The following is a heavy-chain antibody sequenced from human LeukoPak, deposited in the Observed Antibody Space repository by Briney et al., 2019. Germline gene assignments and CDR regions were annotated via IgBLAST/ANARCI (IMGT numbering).Heavy chain of an antibody. CDR1: GYTFTGYY. D-gene: IGHD2-21*02. J-gene: IGHJ4*02. Sequence: VASVKVSCKASGYTFTGYYMHWIRQAPGQGLEWMGLITPNSGDTICAQKFQGRVTMTRDTSISTAYMELSRLRSDDTAVYYCARAAYCGGDCYYYFEYWGQGTLVTVSS. CDR2: ITPNSGDT. CDR3: ARAAYCGGDCYYYFEY. V-gene: IGHV1-2*02.